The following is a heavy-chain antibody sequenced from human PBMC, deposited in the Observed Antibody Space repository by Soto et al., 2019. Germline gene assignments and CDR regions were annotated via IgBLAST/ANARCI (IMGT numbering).Heavy chain of an antibody. J-gene: IGHJ4*02. CDR3: TSVWFGELLYNY. CDR2: IKSKTDGGTT. Sequence: EVQLVESGGGLVKPGGSLRLSCAASGFTFSNAWMSWVRQAPGKGLEWVGRIKSKTDGGTTDYAGPVKGRFTISRDDSKNTLYLQMNSLKTEDTAVYYCTSVWFGELLYNYWGQGTLGTVSS. V-gene: IGHV3-15*01. D-gene: IGHD3-10*01. CDR1: GFTFSNAW.